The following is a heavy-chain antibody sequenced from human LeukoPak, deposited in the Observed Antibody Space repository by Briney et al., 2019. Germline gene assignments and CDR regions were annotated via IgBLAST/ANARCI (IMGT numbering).Heavy chain of an antibody. J-gene: IGHJ4*02. CDR2: INPNRGGT. CDR3: ARGYYDILTCYYNEGY. CDR1: GYTFTGYY. V-gene: IGHV1-2*06. Sequence: ASVKVSCKASGYTFTGYYMHWVRQAPGQGLEWMGRINPNRGGTNYAQKFQGRVTMTRDKSISKAYMELSRLRSDDTAVYYCARGYYDILTCYYNEGYWGQGTLVTVSS. D-gene: IGHD3-9*01.